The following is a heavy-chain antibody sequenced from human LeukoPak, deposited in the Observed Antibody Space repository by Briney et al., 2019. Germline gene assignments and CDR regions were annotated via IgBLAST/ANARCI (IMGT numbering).Heavy chain of an antibody. V-gene: IGHV4-39*07. CDR3: ARGLALFGVVIADYYYYGMDV. CDR1: GGSISTSAYY. J-gene: IGHJ6*02. D-gene: IGHD3-3*01. Sequence: SETLSLTCIASGGSISTSAYYWGWIRQPPGEGLQWIGSIYYSGNTYYNPSLKSRVTISVDTSKNQFSLKLSSVTAADTAVYYCARGLALFGVVIADYYYYGMDVWGQGTTVTVSS. CDR2: IYYSGNT.